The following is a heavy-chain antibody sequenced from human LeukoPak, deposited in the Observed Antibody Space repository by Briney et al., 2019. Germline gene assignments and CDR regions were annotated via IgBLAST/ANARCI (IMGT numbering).Heavy chain of an antibody. CDR2: IKQDGSEK. J-gene: IGHJ4*02. D-gene: IGHD3-10*01. CDR3: ARDEFWFLYYFDY. V-gene: IGHV3-7*03. Sequence: GGSLRLSCAASGFTVSSYWMSWVRQAPGKGLEWVANIKQDGSEKYYVDSVKGRFTISRDNAKNSLYLQMNSLGAEGTAVYYCARDEFWFLYYFDYWGQGTLVTVSS. CDR1: GFTVSSYW.